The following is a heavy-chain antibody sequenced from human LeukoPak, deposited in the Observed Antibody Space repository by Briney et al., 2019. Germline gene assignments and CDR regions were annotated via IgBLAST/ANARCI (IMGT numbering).Heavy chain of an antibody. CDR3: ARGGDYGSGSFRWRHFDS. CDR2: ISGSGDAR. J-gene: IGHJ4*02. CDR1: GVTFISYA. D-gene: IGHD3-10*01. Sequence: GGSLRLSCVASGVTFISYAMSWVRQAPGKGLEWVSTISGSGDARYYADSVQVRFTISRDYSKNTPFLQMNSLRSEDTAVYYCARGGDYGSGSFRWRHFDSWGQGTLVTVSS. V-gene: IGHV3-23*01.